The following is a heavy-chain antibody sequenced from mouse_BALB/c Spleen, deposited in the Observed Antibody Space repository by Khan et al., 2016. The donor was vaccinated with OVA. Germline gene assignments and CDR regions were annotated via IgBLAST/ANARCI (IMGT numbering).Heavy chain of an antibody. CDR1: GFTFSVYS. Sequence: EVKLVESGGDLVKPGGSLKLSCAASGFTFSVYSMSWVRQTPDKRLEWVATISSDGTYTYYPDSVKGRFTISRDNVKNTLFLQMISLKSEDTAMYYCASHLTGSVAYWGQGTLVTVSA. CDR2: ISSDGTYT. V-gene: IGHV5-6*02. D-gene: IGHD4-1*01. J-gene: IGHJ3*01. CDR3: ASHLTGSVAY.